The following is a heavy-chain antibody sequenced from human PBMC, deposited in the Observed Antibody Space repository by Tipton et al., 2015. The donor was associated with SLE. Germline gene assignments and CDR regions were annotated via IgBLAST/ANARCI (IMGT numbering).Heavy chain of an antibody. V-gene: IGHV3-11*01. CDR2: ISPGGGTI. J-gene: IGHJ3*02. D-gene: IGHD2/OR15-2a*01. CDR1: GFTFSDYY. Sequence: QLVQSGGGLVKPGGSLRLSCAASGFTFSDYYMSWIRQAPGKGLEWVSYISPGGGTIYYADSLKGRFTVSRDNAKNSLYLQMEGLRADDTAVYYCARDRMTFLGIVIGPPDAFDIWGQGTMVTVSS. CDR3: ARDRMTFLGIVIGPPDAFDI.